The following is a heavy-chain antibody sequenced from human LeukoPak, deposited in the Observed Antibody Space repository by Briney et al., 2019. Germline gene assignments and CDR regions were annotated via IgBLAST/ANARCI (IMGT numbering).Heavy chain of an antibody. CDR3: AQSYYYDSSGHFYY. CDR1: GFTFSHYA. Sequence: GGSLRLSCAASGFTFSHYAMTWVRQAPGKGLEWVSAISGSGGHTYYADSVKGRFTISRDNSKNTLYLQMNSLRAEDTAVYYCAQSYYYDSSGHFYYWGQGTLVTVSS. D-gene: IGHD3-22*01. J-gene: IGHJ4*02. V-gene: IGHV3-23*01. CDR2: ISGSGGHT.